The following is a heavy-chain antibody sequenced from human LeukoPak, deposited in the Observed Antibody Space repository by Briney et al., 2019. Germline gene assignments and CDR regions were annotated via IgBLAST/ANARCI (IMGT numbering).Heavy chain of an antibody. D-gene: IGHD4-17*01. CDR3: GRDPNGDYVGAFEF. J-gene: IGHJ3*01. CDR2: IGGSGSNT. Sequence: PGESLRLSCVASEFPFSAHAMTWDRLTPGKGLEWVSSIGGSGSNTNYADSVRGRFTISRDNSKNTLYLQMNSLRAEDTAVYYCGRDPNGDYVGAFEFWGQGTLVSVSS. V-gene: IGHV3-23*01. CDR1: EFPFSAHA.